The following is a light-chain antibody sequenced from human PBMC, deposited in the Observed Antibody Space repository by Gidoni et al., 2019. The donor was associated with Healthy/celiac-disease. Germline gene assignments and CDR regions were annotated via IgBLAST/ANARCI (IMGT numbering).Light chain of an antibody. Sequence: QSVLTQPPSASGTPGQRVTISCSGSSSNIGSNYVYWYQQLPGTAPKILIYRNNQRPPGVPDRFSGSKSGTSASLAISGLRSEDEADYYCAAWDDSLSGSYVFGTGTKVTVL. J-gene: IGLJ1*01. CDR2: RNN. V-gene: IGLV1-47*01. CDR3: AAWDDSLSGSYV. CDR1: SSNIGSNY.